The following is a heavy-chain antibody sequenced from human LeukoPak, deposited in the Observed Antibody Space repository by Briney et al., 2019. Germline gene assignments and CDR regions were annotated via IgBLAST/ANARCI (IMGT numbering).Heavy chain of an antibody. Sequence: GGSLRLSCAASGFTFSSYNMNWVRQAPGKGLEWVSSISSSSSYIYYADSVKGRFTISRDNAKNSLYLQMNSLRAEDTAVYYCAREATMINPDAFDIWGQGTMVTVSS. J-gene: IGHJ3*02. CDR3: AREATMINPDAFDI. D-gene: IGHD3-22*01. CDR2: ISSSSSYI. V-gene: IGHV3-21*01. CDR1: GFTFSSYN.